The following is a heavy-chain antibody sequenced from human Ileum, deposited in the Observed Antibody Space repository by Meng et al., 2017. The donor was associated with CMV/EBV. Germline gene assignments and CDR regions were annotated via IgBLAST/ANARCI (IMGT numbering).Heavy chain of an antibody. Sequence: SGFPLSTYAMSWVRQAPGKGLEWVAAISNSGGSTYYADSVKGRFTITRDNCKSTVYLQMNSLRGEDTAVYHCAKEAGPGGSCGWFDSWGQGTLVTVSS. CDR1: GFPLSTYA. CDR3: AKEAGPGGSCGWFDS. D-gene: IGHD2-15*01. V-gene: IGHV3-23*01. J-gene: IGHJ5*01. CDR2: ISNSGGST.